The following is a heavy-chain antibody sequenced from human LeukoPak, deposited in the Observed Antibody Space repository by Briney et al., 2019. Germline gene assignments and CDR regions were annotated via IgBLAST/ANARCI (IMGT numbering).Heavy chain of an antibody. D-gene: IGHD1-7*01. J-gene: IGHJ6*02. V-gene: IGHV1-69*04. CDR1: GGTFSSYA. CDR2: IIPILGIA. CDR3: ARDQTGTTVYYYYGMDV. Sequence: SVKVSCTASGGTFSSYAISWVRQAPGQGLEWMGRIIPILGIANYAQKFQGRVTITADKSTSAAYMELSSLRSEDTAVYYCARDQTGTTVYYYYGMDVWGQGTTVTVSS.